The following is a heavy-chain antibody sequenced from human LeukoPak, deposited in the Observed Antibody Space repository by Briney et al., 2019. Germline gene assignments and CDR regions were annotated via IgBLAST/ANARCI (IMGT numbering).Heavy chain of an antibody. D-gene: IGHD5-12*01. CDR2: IYSSGDT. J-gene: IGHJ4*02. CDR1: DVSISNYY. CDR3: ARVKNSGWYVDC. V-gene: IGHV4-4*07. Sequence: SETLSLTCTVSDVSISNYYWSWIRQPAGKGLEWIGRIYSSGDTNYNPSLKSRVIMSVDTSKNQFSLNLTSVTAADTAVYYCARVKNSGWYVDCWGQGNLVTVSS.